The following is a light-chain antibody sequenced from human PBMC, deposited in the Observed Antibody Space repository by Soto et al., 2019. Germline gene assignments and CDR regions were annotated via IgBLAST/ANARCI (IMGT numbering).Light chain of an antibody. CDR2: GAF. CDR1: QSVSTS. J-gene: IGKJ4*01. V-gene: IGKV3D-15*01. Sequence: EVVMTQSPATLSVSPGERATLSCRASQSVSTSLAWYQHKPGQAPRLLIFGAFARATGIPPWFSGGGSGTEFTLTISSLQSEDFAVYYCQQYNNWPLLTFGGGTKVEIK. CDR3: QQYNNWPLLT.